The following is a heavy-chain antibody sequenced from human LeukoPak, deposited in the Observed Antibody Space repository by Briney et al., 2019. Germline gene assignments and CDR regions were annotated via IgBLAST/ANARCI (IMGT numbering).Heavy chain of an antibody. CDR3: ASGQQLGY. D-gene: IGHD6-6*01. J-gene: IGHJ4*02. CDR1: GFTFSNYW. Sequence: PGGSLRLSCAASGFTFSNYWMSWVRQAPGKGLEWGANIKQDGSEKYYVDSVKCRFTISRDNAKNSLYLQMNSLRAEDTAVYYCASGQQLGYWGQGTLVTVSS. V-gene: IGHV3-7*01. CDR2: IKQDGSEK.